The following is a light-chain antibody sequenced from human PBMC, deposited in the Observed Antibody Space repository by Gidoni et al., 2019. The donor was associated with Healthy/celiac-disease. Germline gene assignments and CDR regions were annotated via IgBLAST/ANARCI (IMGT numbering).Light chain of an antibody. CDR1: SSNIGNNY. CDR3: GTWDSSLSAVV. Sequence: QSVLTQPPSGAAAPGQKVTISCSGSSSNIGNNYVSWYKQLPGTAPKLLIYDNNKRPSGIPDRFYGSKSGTSATLGSTVLQTGDEADYYCGTWDSSLSAVVFGGGTKLTVL. CDR2: DNN. V-gene: IGLV1-51*01. J-gene: IGLJ2*01.